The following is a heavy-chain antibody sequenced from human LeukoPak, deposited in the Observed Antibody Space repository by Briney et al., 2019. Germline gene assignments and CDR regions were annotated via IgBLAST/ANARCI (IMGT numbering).Heavy chain of an antibody. J-gene: IGHJ3*02. V-gene: IGHV3-30*02. CDR3: AKDMMGEDIVVVPAASGDAFDI. Sequence: GGSLRLSCAASGFTFSSYGMHWVRQAPGKGLEWVVFIRYGESNKYYADSVKVRFTISRDNSKNTLYLQMNSLRAEDTAVYYCAKDMMGEDIVVVPAASGDAFDIWGQGTMVPVSS. CDR1: GFTFSSYG. D-gene: IGHD2-2*01. CDR2: IRYGESNK.